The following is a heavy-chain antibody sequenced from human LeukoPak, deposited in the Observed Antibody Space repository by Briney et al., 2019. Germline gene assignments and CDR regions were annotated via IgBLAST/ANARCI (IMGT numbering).Heavy chain of an antibody. Sequence: GGSLRLSCAASGFTFDDYAMHWVRQAPGKGLEWVSGISWNSGSIGYADSVKGRFTISRDNAKNSLYLQMNSLRAEDTAVYYCARDPYSGSYGDYYYYYMDVWGKGTTVTISS. V-gene: IGHV3-9*01. CDR1: GFTFDDYA. J-gene: IGHJ6*03. D-gene: IGHD1-26*01. CDR3: ARDPYSGSYGDYYYYYMDV. CDR2: ISWNSGSI.